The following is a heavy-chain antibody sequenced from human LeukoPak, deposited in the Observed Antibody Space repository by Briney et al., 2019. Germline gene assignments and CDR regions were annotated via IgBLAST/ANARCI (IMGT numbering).Heavy chain of an antibody. CDR3: AREIDRTIIGPGI. V-gene: IGHV4-39*07. Sequence: PSETLSLTCTVSGVSISSSNHYWGWIRQPPGKRLEWIGNIYDSGTSYYNPSLKSRVTISVDTSKNQFSLKLSSVTAADTAVYYCAREIDRTIIGPGIWGQGTMVTVSS. CDR1: GVSISSSNHY. J-gene: IGHJ3*02. D-gene: IGHD3-22*01. CDR2: IYDSGTS.